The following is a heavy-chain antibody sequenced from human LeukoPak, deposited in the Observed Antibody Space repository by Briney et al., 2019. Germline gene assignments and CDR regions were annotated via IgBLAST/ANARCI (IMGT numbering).Heavy chain of an antibody. D-gene: IGHD4/OR15-4a*01. CDR3: ATVADYGVWLDAFDI. V-gene: IGHV1-24*01. Sequence: GASVKVSCKVSGYTLTELSMHWVRQAPGKGLEWMGGFDPEDGETIYAQKFQGRVTMTEDTSTDTAYMELSSLRSEDTAVYYCATVADYGVWLDAFDIWGQGTLVTVSS. CDR2: FDPEDGET. J-gene: IGHJ4*02. CDR1: GYTLTELS.